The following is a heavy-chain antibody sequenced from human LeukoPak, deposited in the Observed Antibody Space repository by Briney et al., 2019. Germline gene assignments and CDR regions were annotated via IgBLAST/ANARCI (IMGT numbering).Heavy chain of an antibody. V-gene: IGHV3-23*01. CDR3: AKAAWATYYYDSSGYYFDY. D-gene: IGHD3-22*01. CDR2: ISGSGGST. Sequence: PGGSLRLSCAASGFTFSSYWMSWVRQAPGKGLEWVSAISGSGGSTYYADSVKGRFTISRDNSKNTLYLQMNSLRAEDTAVYYCAKAAWATYYYDSSGYYFDYWGQGTLVTVSS. CDR1: GFTFSSYW. J-gene: IGHJ4*02.